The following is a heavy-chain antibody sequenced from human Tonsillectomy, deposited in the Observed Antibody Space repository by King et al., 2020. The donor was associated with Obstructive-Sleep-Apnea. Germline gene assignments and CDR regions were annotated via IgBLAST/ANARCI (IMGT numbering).Heavy chain of an antibody. CDR1: GFTFSNYG. CDR2: IWYDGSKK. V-gene: IGHV3-33*01. D-gene: IGHD5-24*01. CDR3: ARDISPTNYYFDY. J-gene: IGHJ4*02. Sequence: VQLVESGGGVVQSGRSLRLSCEASGFTFSNYGFHWVRLAPGKGLEWVALIWYDGSKKYYADSVKGRFTISRDNSKNTLYLQMNSLGAEDTGLYYCARDISPTNYYFDYWGQGTLVTVPS.